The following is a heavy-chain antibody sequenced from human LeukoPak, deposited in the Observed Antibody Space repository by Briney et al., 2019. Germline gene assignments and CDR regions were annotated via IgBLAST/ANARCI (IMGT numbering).Heavy chain of an antibody. CDR2: AKHDGSEK. V-gene: IGHV3-7*01. D-gene: IGHD1-14*01. CDR3: ARLITSEAGRGMDV. J-gene: IGHJ6*02. CDR1: GFTFSSYW. Sequence: GGSLRLSCAASGFTFSSYWMSWVRQAPGKGLEWVAHAKHDGSEKYYVDSVKGRFTISRDNAQNSLYLQMSSLRVEDTALYYCARLITSEAGRGMDVWGQGTTVTVSS.